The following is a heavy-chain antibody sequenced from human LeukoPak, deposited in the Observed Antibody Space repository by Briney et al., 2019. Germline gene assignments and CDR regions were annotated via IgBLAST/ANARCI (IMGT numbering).Heavy chain of an antibody. J-gene: IGHJ4*02. Sequence: ASVTVSCKASGYTFTGYYMHWVRQAPGQGLEWMGWINPNSGGTNYAQKFQGRVTMTRDTSISTAYMELSRLRSDDTAVYYCATRYCSSTTCYDDRGAFDYWGQGTLVTVSS. CDR2: INPNSGGT. D-gene: IGHD2-2*01. CDR1: GYTFTGYY. V-gene: IGHV1-2*02. CDR3: ATRYCSSTTCYDDRGAFDY.